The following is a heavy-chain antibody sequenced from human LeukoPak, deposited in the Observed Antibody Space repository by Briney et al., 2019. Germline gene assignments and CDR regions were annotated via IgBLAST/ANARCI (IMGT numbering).Heavy chain of an antibody. CDR3: ARLPRPTKAHYYDSSGYYCFDY. V-gene: IGHV1-18*01. J-gene: IGHJ4*02. CDR2: ISAYNGNT. D-gene: IGHD3-22*01. CDR1: GYTFTSYG. Sequence: GASVKVSCKASGYTFTSYGISWVRQAPGQGLEWMGWISAYNGNTNYAQKLQGRVTMTTDTSTSTAYMELRSLRSDDTAVYYCARLPRPTKAHYYDSSGYYCFDYWGQGTLVTVSS.